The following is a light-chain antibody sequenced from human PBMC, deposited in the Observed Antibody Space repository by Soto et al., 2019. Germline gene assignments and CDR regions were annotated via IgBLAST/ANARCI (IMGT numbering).Light chain of an antibody. CDR3: QQWGRT. V-gene: IGKV3-20*01. CDR1: QSVSSSY. CDR2: GAS. Sequence: EIVLTQSPGTLSLSPGERATLSCRASQSVSSSYLAWYQQKPGQAPRLLIYGASSRATGIPDRFSGSGSGTDFTLTISRLEPEDFAVYYCQQWGRTFGHGTKVEIK. J-gene: IGKJ1*01.